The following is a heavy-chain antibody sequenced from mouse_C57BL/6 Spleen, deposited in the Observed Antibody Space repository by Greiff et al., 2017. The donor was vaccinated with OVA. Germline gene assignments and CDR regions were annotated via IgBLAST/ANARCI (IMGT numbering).Heavy chain of an antibody. Sequence: VQLQQSGPELVKPGASVKIPCKASGYTFTDYNMDWVKQSHGKSLEWIGDINPNNGGTIYNQKFKGKATLTVDKSSSTAYMELRSLTSEDTAVYYCARGRYYGSSFFYFDYWGQGTTLTVSS. CDR3: ARGRYYGSSFFYFDY. J-gene: IGHJ2*01. V-gene: IGHV1-18*01. D-gene: IGHD1-1*01. CDR1: GYTFTDYN. CDR2: INPNNGGT.